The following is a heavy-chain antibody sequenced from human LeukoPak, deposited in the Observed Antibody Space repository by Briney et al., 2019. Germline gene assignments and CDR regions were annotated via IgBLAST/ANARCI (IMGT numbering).Heavy chain of an antibody. CDR3: ARWVVGSPYDDDAFDI. Sequence: PSETLPLTCTVSGGSISSYYWSWIRQPPGKGLEWIGYIYYSGSTNYNPSLRSRVTISVDTSKNQFSLKLSSVTAADTAVYYCARWVVGSPYDDDAFDIWGQGTMVTVSS. V-gene: IGHV4-59*12. CDR2: IYYSGST. J-gene: IGHJ3*02. D-gene: IGHD5-12*01. CDR1: GGSISSYY.